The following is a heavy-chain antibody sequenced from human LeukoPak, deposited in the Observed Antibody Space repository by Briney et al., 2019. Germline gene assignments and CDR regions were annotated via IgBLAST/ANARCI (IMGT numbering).Heavy chain of an antibody. CDR2: ISWNSGSI. D-gene: IGHD2-15*01. J-gene: IGHJ4*02. Sequence: PGRSLRLSCAASGFTFDDYAMHWVRQAPGKGLEWVSGISWNSGSIGYADSVKGRFTISRDNVNNFLYLQMNSLRPDDTALYYCAKDSRGGFDSWGQGTLVTVSS. CDR3: AKDSRGGFDS. V-gene: IGHV3-9*01. CDR1: GFTFDDYA.